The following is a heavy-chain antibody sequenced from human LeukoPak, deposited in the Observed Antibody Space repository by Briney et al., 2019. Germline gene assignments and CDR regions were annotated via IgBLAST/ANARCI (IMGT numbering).Heavy chain of an antibody. CDR2: INYRGST. Sequence: SETLSLTCSASGGSISSYYWSWIRQPPGKGLEWIGYINYRGSTNYRPSLKSRVTISVDTSKNQFSLKLSSVTAADTAVYYCARGIFGVVIYPFDIWGQGTMVTVSS. CDR3: ARGIFGVVIYPFDI. V-gene: IGHV4-59*01. J-gene: IGHJ3*02. CDR1: GGSISSYY. D-gene: IGHD3-3*01.